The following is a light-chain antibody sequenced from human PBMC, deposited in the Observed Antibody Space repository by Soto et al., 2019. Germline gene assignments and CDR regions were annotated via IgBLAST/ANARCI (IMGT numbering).Light chain of an antibody. CDR1: QDITNH. CDR3: QKHDGVPQ. Sequence: DIQVTQSPSSLSASVGDRVTITCQASQDITNHLNWYQHKPGKAPKLLICDSSDFETGVPSRFSGSGSGTYFTLTISSLQPEDIATYYCQKHDGVPQFGPGTRIDIK. J-gene: IGKJ3*01. CDR2: DSS. V-gene: IGKV1-33*01.